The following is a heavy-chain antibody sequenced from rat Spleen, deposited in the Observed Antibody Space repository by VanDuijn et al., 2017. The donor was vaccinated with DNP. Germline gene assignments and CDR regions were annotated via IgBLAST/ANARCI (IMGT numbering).Heavy chain of an antibody. D-gene: IGHD1-4*01. V-gene: IGHV5-22*01. Sequence: EVQLVESGGGLVQPGRSLKLSCAASGFTFSDYYMAWVRQAPTKGLEWVAYISLDGGSNYHGDSVKGRFTISRDIVKNILYLQMNSLRSEDMATYYCARHVLPLRVWDYWGQGVMVTVSS. CDR1: GFTFSDYY. J-gene: IGHJ2*01. CDR2: ISLDGGSN. CDR3: ARHVLPLRVWDY.